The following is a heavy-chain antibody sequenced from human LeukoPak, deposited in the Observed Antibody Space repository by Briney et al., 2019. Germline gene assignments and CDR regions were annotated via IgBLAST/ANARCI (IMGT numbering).Heavy chain of an antibody. CDR3: AKQGAVRQDYYMDV. D-gene: IGHD3-16*01. CDR1: GGSFSSYA. J-gene: IGHJ6*03. Sequence: SVKVSCKASGGSFSSYAISWVRQAPGHGLEWMGRIIPIFGTANYAQKFQGRVTITADIVSSTAYMEMNKLTSEDTAVYFCAKQGAVRQDYYMDVWGNGTTVTVSS. V-gene: IGHV1-69*06. CDR2: IIPIFGTA.